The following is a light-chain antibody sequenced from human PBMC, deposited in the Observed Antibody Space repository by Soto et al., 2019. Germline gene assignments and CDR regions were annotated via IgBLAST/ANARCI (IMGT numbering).Light chain of an antibody. CDR3: QQYDNRPGT. J-gene: IGKJ1*01. CDR1: QSVSSH. CDR2: GAS. V-gene: IGKV3-15*01. Sequence: EIVMRQSPATLSVSPGERATLSCRASQSVSSHLAWYQHKPGQPPRLLLYGASIRLSGIPARFSGSGSGTEFTLTINSLQSEDFAVYYCQQYDNRPGTFGQGTKVEIK.